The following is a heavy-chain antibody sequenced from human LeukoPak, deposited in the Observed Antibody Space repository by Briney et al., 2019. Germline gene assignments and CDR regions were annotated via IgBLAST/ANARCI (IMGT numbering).Heavy chain of an antibody. CDR2: ISGSGGST. D-gene: IGHD4-23*01. J-gene: IGHJ3*02. CDR3: ARAKGFWGTVVTKTDAFDI. CDR1: GFTFSSYA. V-gene: IGHV3-21*01. Sequence: PGGSLRLSCAASGFTFSSYAMHWVRQAPGKGLEWVSAISGSGGSTYYADSVKGRFTISRDNAKNSLYLQMNSLRAEDTAVYYCARAKGFWGTVVTKTDAFDIWGQGKMVTVSS.